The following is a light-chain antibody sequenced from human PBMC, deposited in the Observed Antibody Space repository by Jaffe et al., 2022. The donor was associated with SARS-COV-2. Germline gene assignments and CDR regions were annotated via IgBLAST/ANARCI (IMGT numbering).Light chain of an antibody. Sequence: SYVLTQPPSVSVAPGKTARITCGGNNIGSQRVHWYQQRPGQAPIVVIFYDSDRPSGIPERFSGSNFGDSATLTISRVEAGDEADYYCQVWYNSRDHPWVFGGGTKLTVL. CDR2: YDS. J-gene: IGLJ3*02. CDR3: QVWYNSRDHPWV. CDR1: NIGSQR. V-gene: IGLV3-21*04.